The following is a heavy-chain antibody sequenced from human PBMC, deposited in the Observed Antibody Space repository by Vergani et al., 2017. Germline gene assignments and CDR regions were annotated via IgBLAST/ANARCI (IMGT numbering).Heavy chain of an antibody. D-gene: IGHD2-2*01. J-gene: IGHJ4*02. CDR3: ARVPINDFLFDY. CDR1: GFTFNQYG. Sequence: QVQLVESGGGVVQPGRSLRLSCAASGFTFNQYGMHWVRQAPGKGLEWVAVTWYDGNNKQYADSVKGRFTISRDNSKSTMYLQMNSLRDEDTGVYYCARVPINDFLFDYWGQGTLVTVSS. V-gene: IGHV3-33*01. CDR2: TWYDGNNK.